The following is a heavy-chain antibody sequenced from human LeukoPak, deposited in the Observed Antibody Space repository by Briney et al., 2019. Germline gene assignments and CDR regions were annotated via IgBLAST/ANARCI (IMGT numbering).Heavy chain of an antibody. J-gene: IGHJ3*02. V-gene: IGHV3-21*01. CDR2: ISSSSSYI. CDR1: GFTFSSYS. Sequence: GGSLRLSCAASGFTFSSYSMNWVRQAPGKGLEWVSSISSSSSYIYYADSVKGRFTISRDNAKNSLYLQMNSLRAEDTAVYYCARTYYDILTGHVHDAFDIWGQGTMVTISS. CDR3: ARTYYDILTGHVHDAFDI. D-gene: IGHD3-9*01.